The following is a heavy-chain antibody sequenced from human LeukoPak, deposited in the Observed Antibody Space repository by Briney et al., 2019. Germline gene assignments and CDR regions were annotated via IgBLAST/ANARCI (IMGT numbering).Heavy chain of an antibody. CDR1: GGSISSGGYY. CDR2: IYYSGST. D-gene: IGHD6-19*01. Sequence: SQTLSLTCTVSGGSISSGGYYWSWIRQHPGKGLEWIGYIYYSGSTYYNPSLKSRVTISVDTSKNQFSLKLSSVTAADTAVYYCASTVAGRIYFDYWGQGTLVTVSS. J-gene: IGHJ4*02. V-gene: IGHV4-31*03. CDR3: ASTVAGRIYFDY.